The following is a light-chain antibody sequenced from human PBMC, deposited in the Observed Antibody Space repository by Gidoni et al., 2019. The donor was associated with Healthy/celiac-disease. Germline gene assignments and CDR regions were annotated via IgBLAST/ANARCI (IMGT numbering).Light chain of an antibody. Sequence: DIQMPQSPSSLSASVGDRVTITCRASQSISSYLNWYQQKPGKAPKLLIYAASRLQSGVPSRFSGSGSGTDFTLTISSLQPEDFATYYCQQSYSTPHFGQGTKLEIK. J-gene: IGKJ2*01. CDR1: QSISSY. CDR3: QQSYSTPH. CDR2: AAS. V-gene: IGKV1-39*01.